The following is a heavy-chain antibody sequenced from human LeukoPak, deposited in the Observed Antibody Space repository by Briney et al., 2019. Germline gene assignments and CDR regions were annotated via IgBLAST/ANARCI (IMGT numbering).Heavy chain of an antibody. D-gene: IGHD3-10*01. CDR3: ARDSRQDGAGSYFPSDS. Sequence: GGSLRLSCAASGFSFSRHAMHWVRQAPGKGLEWVTIISYEGNRKYYANSVTGRFTVSKDFSQNMVFLQMNSLRPEDTAVYYCARDSRQDGAGSYFPSDSWGQGALVTVSS. CDR2: ISYEGNRK. V-gene: IGHV3-30*04. CDR1: GFSFSRHA. J-gene: IGHJ4*02.